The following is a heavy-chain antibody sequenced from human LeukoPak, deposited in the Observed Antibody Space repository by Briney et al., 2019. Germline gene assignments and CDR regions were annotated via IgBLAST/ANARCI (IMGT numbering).Heavy chain of an antibody. D-gene: IGHD4-17*01. J-gene: IGHJ4*02. CDR3: ARNWGHDYGDYYVY. V-gene: IGHV1-69*05. CDR1: GGTFSSYA. Sequence: GASVKVSCKASGGTFSSYAISWVRQAPGQGLEWMGRIIPIFGTANYAQKFQGRVTITTDESTSTAYMELSSLRSEDTAVYYCARNWGHDYGDYYVYWGQGTLVTVSS. CDR2: IIPIFGTA.